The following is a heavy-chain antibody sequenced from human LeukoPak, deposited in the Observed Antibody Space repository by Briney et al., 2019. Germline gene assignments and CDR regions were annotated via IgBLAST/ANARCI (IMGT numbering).Heavy chain of an antibody. CDR3: ARDRWGSWWHYGMDV. Sequence: SETLSLTCTVSSGSISSGGYYWSWIRQHPGNGLEWIGYIYYSGSTNYNPSLKSRVTISVDTSKNQFSLKLSSVTAADTAVYYCARDRWGSWWHYGMDVWGQGTTVTVSS. V-gene: IGHV4-61*08. CDR2: IYYSGST. D-gene: IGHD2-15*01. J-gene: IGHJ6*02. CDR1: SGSISSGGYY.